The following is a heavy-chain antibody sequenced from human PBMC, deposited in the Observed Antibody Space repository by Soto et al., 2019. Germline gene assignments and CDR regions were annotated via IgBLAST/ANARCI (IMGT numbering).Heavy chain of an antibody. CDR2: INHSGST. J-gene: IGHJ6*02. D-gene: IGHD2-15*01. Sequence: SETLSLTCAVYGGSFSGYYWSWIRQPPGKGLEWIGEINHSGSTNYNPSLKSRVTISVDTSKNQFSLKLSSVTAADTAVYYCARGLLRRGYCSGGSCYSGSYYYYYYGMDVWGQGTKVTVSS. CDR1: GGSFSGYY. CDR3: ARGLLRRGYCSGGSCYSGSYYYYYYGMDV. V-gene: IGHV4-34*01.